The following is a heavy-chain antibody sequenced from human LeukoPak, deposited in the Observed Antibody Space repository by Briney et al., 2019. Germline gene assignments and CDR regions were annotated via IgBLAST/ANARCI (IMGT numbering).Heavy chain of an antibody. J-gene: IGHJ4*02. Sequence: SETLFLTCAVSGGSISSYYWSWIRQPPGKGLEWIGYIYYSGSTNYNPSLKSRVTISVDTSKNQFSLKLSSVTAADTAVYYCARFPYSNYDNSDYWGQGTLVTVSS. CDR3: ARFPYSNYDNSDY. V-gene: IGHV4-59*08. D-gene: IGHD4-11*01. CDR1: GGSISSYY. CDR2: IYYSGST.